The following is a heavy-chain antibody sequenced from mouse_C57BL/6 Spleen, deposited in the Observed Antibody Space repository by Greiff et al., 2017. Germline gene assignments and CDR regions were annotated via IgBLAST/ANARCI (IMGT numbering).Heavy chain of an antibody. CDR2: ISSGGSYT. CDR3: ARYYYGSSYGGYAMDY. CDR1: GFTFSSYG. Sequence: EVQRVESGGDLVKPGGSLKLSCAASGFTFSSYGMSWVRQTPDKRLEWVATISSGGSYTYYPDSVKGRFTISRDNAKNTLYLQMSSLKSEDTAMYYCARYYYGSSYGGYAMDYWGQGTSVTVSS. V-gene: IGHV5-6*01. D-gene: IGHD1-1*01. J-gene: IGHJ4*01.